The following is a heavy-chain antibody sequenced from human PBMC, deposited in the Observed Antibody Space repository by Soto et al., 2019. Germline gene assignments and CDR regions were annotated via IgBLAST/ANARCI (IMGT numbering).Heavy chain of an antibody. V-gene: IGHV3-7*05. CDR2: IKQDGSEK. CDR3: ARRGQQWLSFHFDY. CDR1: GFTFSSYW. J-gene: IGHJ4*02. Sequence: GGSLRLSCAASGFTFSSYWMSWVRQAPGKGLEWVANIKQDGSEKYYVDSVKGRFTISRDNAKNSLYLQMNSLRAEDTAVYYCARRGQQWLSFHFDYWGQGTLVTVSS. D-gene: IGHD6-19*01.